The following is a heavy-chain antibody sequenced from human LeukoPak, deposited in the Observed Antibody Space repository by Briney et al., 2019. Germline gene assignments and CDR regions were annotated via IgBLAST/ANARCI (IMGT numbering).Heavy chain of an antibody. J-gene: IGHJ4*02. CDR3: TTFGELFSFDY. CDR1: GFTLHSYPR. D-gene: IGHD3-10*01. V-gene: IGHV3-15*01. CDR2: IKSKNEGWTA. Sequence: PGGALRLSCSASGFTLHSYPRSRVPQAPGKGVERVGRIKSKNEGWTADYAAPEKGRFTISRDDPKNTEHLQMNSLKTDDTDVYYWTTFGELFSFDYWGQGTLVTVSS.